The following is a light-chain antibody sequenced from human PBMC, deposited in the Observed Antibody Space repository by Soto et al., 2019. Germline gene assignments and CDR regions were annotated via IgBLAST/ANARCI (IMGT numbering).Light chain of an antibody. CDR2: SNN. CDR1: RSNIGSNT. Sequence: QSVLTQPPSASGTPGQRVIISCSGSRSNIGSNTVNWYQQLPGAAPKLVIYSNNQRPSGVPDRFSGSKSATSASLAISGLQSEDDADYYCAAWDDSLNGLVFGTGTKLTVL. CDR3: AAWDDSLNGLV. V-gene: IGLV1-44*01. J-gene: IGLJ1*01.